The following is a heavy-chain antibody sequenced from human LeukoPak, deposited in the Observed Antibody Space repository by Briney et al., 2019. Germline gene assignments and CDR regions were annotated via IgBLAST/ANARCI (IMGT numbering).Heavy chain of an antibody. CDR2: IIPIFGTA. V-gene: IGHV1-69*13. D-gene: IGHD6-13*01. J-gene: IGHJ4*02. CDR1: GGTFSSYA. Sequence: SVKVSCKASGGTFSSYAISWVRQAPGQGLEWMGGIIPIFGTANYAQQFQGRVTITADESTSTAYMELSSLRSEDTAVYYCARGYSSSWHWMPYWGQGTLVTVSS. CDR3: ARGYSSSWHWMPY.